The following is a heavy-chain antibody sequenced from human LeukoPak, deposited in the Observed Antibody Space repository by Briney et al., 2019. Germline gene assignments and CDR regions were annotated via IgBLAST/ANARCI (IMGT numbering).Heavy chain of an antibody. CDR2: IRAEGHRT. Sequence: GGSLRLSCRASGFSFTTYSMNWVRQAPGKGLEWVSVIRAEGHRTYYADSVKGRFTISRDNSNNMLYLQMNSLGAEDTAIYYCGKDGHRHDSVCPTKIVVAGYVDHWGQGTLVTVSS. J-gene: IGHJ4*02. V-gene: IGHV3-23*01. CDR3: GKDGHRHDSVCPTKIVVAGYVDH. CDR1: GFSFTTYS. D-gene: IGHD6-19*01.